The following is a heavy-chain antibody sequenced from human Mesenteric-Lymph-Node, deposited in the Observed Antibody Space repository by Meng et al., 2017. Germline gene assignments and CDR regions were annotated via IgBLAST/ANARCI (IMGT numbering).Heavy chain of an antibody. J-gene: IGHJ3*01. CDR2: INHSGST. CDR1: GGSFSGYY. D-gene: IGHD2-21*01. CDR3: ARAAFCDGDCFSLRKFAFDL. Sequence: SQTLSLTCAVYGGSFSGYYWSWIRQPPGKGLEWIGEINHSGSTNYNPSLKSRVTISVDTSKNQFSLKLSSVTAADTAMYYCARAAFCDGDCFSLRKFAFDLWGQGAMVTVSS. V-gene: IGHV4-34*01.